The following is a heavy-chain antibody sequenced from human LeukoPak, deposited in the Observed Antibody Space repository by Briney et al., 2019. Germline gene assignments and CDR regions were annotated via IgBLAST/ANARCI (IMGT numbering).Heavy chain of an antibody. Sequence: PGGSLRLSFAASGFTFSNYAMSWVRQVPGKGLEWVSAISGSGGNTFYADSVKGRFTISRDNSKNTLYLQVNSLRAADTAIYYCAKVQEMDTILPPFHYWGQGTLVTVSS. CDR2: ISGSGGNT. V-gene: IGHV3-23*01. J-gene: IGHJ4*02. CDR1: GFTFSNYA. CDR3: AKVQEMDTILPPFHY. D-gene: IGHD5-24*01.